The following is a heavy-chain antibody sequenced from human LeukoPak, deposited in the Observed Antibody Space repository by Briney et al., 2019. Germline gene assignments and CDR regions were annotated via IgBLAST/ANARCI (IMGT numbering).Heavy chain of an antibody. CDR2: ISSSSSYI. CDR1: GFTFSSYS. D-gene: IGHD6-6*01. CDR3: ARARSSSSGDY. Sequence: GGALRLSCAASGFTFSSYSMNWVRQAPGKGLEGVSSISSSSSYIYYADSVKRRFTISRDNAKNSLYLQMNSLRAEDTAVYYCARARSSSSGDYWGQGTLVTVFS. J-gene: IGHJ4*02. V-gene: IGHV3-21*01.